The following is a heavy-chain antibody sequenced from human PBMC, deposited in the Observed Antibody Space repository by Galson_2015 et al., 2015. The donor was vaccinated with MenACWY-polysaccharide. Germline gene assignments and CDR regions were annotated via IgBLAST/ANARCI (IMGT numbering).Heavy chain of an antibody. CDR2: IPYDRSNK. Sequence: SLRLSCAASGLTFRNYGMHWVRQAPGKGLEWVAFIPYDRSNKYYPDSVKGRFTISRDNSKNTLYLQMNSLRVEDTAVYYCAKMVQQTTKNDYWGQGTLVTVSS. D-gene: IGHD4-17*01. V-gene: IGHV3-30*02. CDR1: GLTFRNYG. CDR3: AKMVQQTTKNDY. J-gene: IGHJ4*02.